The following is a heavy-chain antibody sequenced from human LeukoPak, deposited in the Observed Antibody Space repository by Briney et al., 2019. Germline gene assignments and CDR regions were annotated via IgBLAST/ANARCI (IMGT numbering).Heavy chain of an antibody. D-gene: IGHD5-12*01. CDR3: ATKGGFAD. CDR2: TSSTGSAI. V-gene: IGHV3-48*03. CDR1: GLSFSSYE. Sequence: GGSLRFSGAGSGLSFSSYEMNWVAHGPGKGLEGISYTSSTGSAIFYADSVKGRFTISRDNAKNSLYMQMNSLRDEDTAFYYCATKGGFADWGQGTLVTVSS. J-gene: IGHJ4*02.